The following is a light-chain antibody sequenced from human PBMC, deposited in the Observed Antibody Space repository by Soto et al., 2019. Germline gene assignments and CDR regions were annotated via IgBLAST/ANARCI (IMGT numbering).Light chain of an antibody. CDR3: QQSYSTPLT. CDR1: QSISSY. J-gene: IGKJ4*01. Sequence: DIQMTQSPSSLSASVGDRVTITCRASQSISSYLNWYQQKPGKAPKLLIYAASSLQSGVPSRFSGSGSGTDFTLTISSLQPEDFATYYCQQSYSTPLTSGGGTKAEIK. V-gene: IGKV1-39*01. CDR2: AAS.